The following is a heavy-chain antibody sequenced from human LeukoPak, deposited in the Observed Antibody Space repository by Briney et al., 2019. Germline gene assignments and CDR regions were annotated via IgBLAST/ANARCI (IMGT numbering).Heavy chain of an antibody. CDR2: INPNSGGT. CDR1: GYTFTGYY. J-gene: IGHJ4*02. Sequence: ASVKVSCKASGYTFTGYYMHWVRQAPGQGLEWMGRINPNSGGTNYAQKFQGRVTMTRDTSISTAYTELSRLRSDDTAVYYCARDLSTYYYDSSARNNFDYWGQGTLVTVSS. D-gene: IGHD3-22*01. V-gene: IGHV1-2*06. CDR3: ARDLSTYYYDSSARNNFDY.